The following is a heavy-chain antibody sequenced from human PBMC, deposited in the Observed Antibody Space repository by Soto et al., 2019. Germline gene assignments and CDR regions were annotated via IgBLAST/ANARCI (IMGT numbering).Heavy chain of an antibody. V-gene: IGHV4-34*01. CDR1: GGSFSGYC. CDR3: GRVRIMVFVFHY. D-gene: IGHD2-8*01. CDR2: INHSGST. J-gene: IGHJ4*02. Sequence: ASETLSLTCAVYGGSFSGYCWSWIRQPPGKGLEWIGEINHSGSTNYNPSLKSRVTISVDTSKNQFSLKLSSVTAADTAVYYCGRVRIMVFVFHYGGQGPLVTAPS.